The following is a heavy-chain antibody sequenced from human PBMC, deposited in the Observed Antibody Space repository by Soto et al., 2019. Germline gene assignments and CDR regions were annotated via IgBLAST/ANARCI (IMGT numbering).Heavy chain of an antibody. CDR2: VSTNDDRT. V-gene: IGHV1-18*01. CDR1: GYTFTAYG. J-gene: IGHJ4*02. D-gene: IGHD3-22*01. Sequence: QVQMVQSGPEAKMPGASVKVSCKTSGYTFTAYGLAWLRQAPGQRPEWMGWVSTNDDRTNYARKFQGRVTMTNDRSTTTTAMELTSLGTDHTAVYYCARELNTESSAYYSFAFWGQGTLVTGSS. CDR3: ARELNTESSAYYSFAF.